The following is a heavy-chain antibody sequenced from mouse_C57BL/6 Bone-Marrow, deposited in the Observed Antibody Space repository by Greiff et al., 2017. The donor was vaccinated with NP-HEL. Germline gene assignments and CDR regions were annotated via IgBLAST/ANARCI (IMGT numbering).Heavy chain of an antibody. Sequence: EVKLVESGGGLVKPGGSLKLSCAASGFTFSSYAMSWVRQTPEKRLEWVATISDGGSYTYYPDNVKGRVTISRDNAKNNLYLQMSHLKSEDTAMYYCARAPPYYSNGYWGKGTTLTVSS. CDR3: ARAPPYYSNGY. J-gene: IGHJ2*01. V-gene: IGHV5-4*03. CDR1: GFTFSSYA. CDR2: ISDGGSYT. D-gene: IGHD2-5*01.